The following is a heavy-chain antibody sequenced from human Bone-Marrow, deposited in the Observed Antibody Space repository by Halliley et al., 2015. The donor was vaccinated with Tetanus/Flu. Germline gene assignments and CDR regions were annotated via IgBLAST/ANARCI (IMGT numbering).Heavy chain of an antibody. V-gene: IGHV4-4*02. Sequence: TLSLTCAVSAGSIDSSTWWTWVRQPPGKGLEWLGEIDHSGSTTYNPSLQSRVTIAVDKSNNLFSVKLNSVTAADTAVYYCARQVSTLGNNWFDPWGQGTLVTVSS. D-gene: IGHD7-27*01. J-gene: IGHJ5*02. CDR1: AGSIDSSTW. CDR3: ARQVSTLGNNWFDP. CDR2: IDHSGST.